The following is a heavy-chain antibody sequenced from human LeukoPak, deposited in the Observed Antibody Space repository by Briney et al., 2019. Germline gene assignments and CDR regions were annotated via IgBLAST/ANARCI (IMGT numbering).Heavy chain of an antibody. J-gene: IGHJ3*02. V-gene: IGHV4-59*11. CDR2: IYCSGST. Sequence: PSETLSLTCTVSGGSISSHYWSWIRQPPGKGLEWIGYIYCSGSTNYNPSLKSRVTISVDTSKNQFSLKLSSVTAADTAVYYCARDRRDGYNRDAFDIWGQGTMVTVSP. CDR3: ARDRRDGYNRDAFDI. D-gene: IGHD5-24*01. CDR1: GGSISSHY.